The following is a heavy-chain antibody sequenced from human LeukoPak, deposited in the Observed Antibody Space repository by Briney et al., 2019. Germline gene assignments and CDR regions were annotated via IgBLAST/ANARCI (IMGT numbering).Heavy chain of an antibody. CDR2: IYPGDSDT. V-gene: IGHV5-51*01. CDR3: ARHGTDLYYFDY. CDR1: GYSFTSYW. D-gene: IGHD1-1*01. Sequence: GESLKISCKASGYSFTSYWIAWVRQMPGKGLECMGIIYPGDSDTRYSPSFQGQVTISADKSITTAYLQWSSLKASDTAMYYCARHGTDLYYFDYWGQGTLVTVSS. J-gene: IGHJ4*02.